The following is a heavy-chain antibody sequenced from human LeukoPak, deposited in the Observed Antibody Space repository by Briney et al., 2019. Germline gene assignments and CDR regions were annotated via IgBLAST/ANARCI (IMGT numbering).Heavy chain of an antibody. V-gene: IGHV3-23*01. J-gene: IGHJ4*02. Sequence: PGGSLRLSCAASGFTFSSYAMSWVRQAPGKGLEWVSAISGSGGSTYYADSVKGRFTISRDNSKNTLYLQMNSLRAEDTAVCYCANSGRRWLQLAGYDYWGQGTLVTVSS. D-gene: IGHD5-24*01. CDR3: ANSGRRWLQLAGYDY. CDR1: GFTFSSYA. CDR2: ISGSGGST.